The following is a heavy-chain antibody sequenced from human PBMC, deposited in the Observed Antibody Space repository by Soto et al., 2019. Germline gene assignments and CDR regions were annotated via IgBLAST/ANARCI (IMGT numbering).Heavy chain of an antibody. J-gene: IGHJ6*02. D-gene: IGHD5-18*01. CDR1: GGSIRSYY. CDR2: FYHSGNS. V-gene: IGHV4-59*01. Sequence: SETLSLTCSVSGGSIRSYYWSWIRQSPEKGLEWIGYFYHSGNSNYNPSLKSRVTISVDTSKNQLSLSLRSVTAADTAVYSCARISSVDPYGYVNGGLDVWGQGTTVTVSS. CDR3: ARISSVDPYGYVNGGLDV.